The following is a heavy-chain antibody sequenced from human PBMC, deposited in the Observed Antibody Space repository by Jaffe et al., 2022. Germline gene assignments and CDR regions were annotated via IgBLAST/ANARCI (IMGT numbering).Heavy chain of an antibody. CDR2: IYWDDDK. D-gene: IGHD6-19*01. CDR3: AHSLNFFEQWHRWRYFDY. J-gene: IGHJ4*02. CDR1: GFSLSTSGVG. V-gene: IGHV2-5*02. Sequence: QITLKESGPTLVKPTQTLTLTCTFSGFSLSTSGVGVGWIRQPPGKALEWLALIYWDDDKRYSPSLKSRLTITKDTSKNQVVLTMTNMDPVDTATYYCAHSLNFFEQWHRWRYFDYWGQGTLVTVSS.